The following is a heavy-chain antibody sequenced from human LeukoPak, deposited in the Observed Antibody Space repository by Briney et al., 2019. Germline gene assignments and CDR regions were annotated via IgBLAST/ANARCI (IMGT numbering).Heavy chain of an antibody. CDR2: ISHSGGST. Sequence: PGGSLRLSCAASGFTFSTYAMSWARQAPGKGLEWVSVISHSGGSTYYADSVRGRFTISRDNSRNTLYLQMNSLRAEDTAVYYCAKGLGLAAALEDFDYWGQGTLVTVSS. J-gene: IGHJ4*02. D-gene: IGHD6-13*01. V-gene: IGHV3-23*01. CDR1: GFTFSTYA. CDR3: AKGLGLAAALEDFDY.